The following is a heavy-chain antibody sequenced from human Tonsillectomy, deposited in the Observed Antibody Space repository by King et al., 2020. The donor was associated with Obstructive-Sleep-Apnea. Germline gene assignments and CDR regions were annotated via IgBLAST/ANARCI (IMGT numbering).Heavy chain of an antibody. D-gene: IGHD3-10*01. CDR3: ARDLGSGSYYYDY. CDR2: INHSGST. J-gene: IGHJ4*02. CDR1: GGSFSGYY. V-gene: IGHV4-34*01. Sequence: VQLQQWGAGLLKPSETLSLTCAVYGGSFSGYYWSWIRQPPGKGLEWIGEINHSGSTNYNPSLKSRVTISVDTSKNQFSLKLSSVTAADTAVYYCARDLGSGSYYYDYWGQGTLVTVSS.